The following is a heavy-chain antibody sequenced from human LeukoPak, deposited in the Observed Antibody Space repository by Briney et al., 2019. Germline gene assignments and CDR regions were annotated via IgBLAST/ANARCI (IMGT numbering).Heavy chain of an antibody. CDR1: GGSFSGYY. D-gene: IGHD6-13*01. V-gene: IGHV4-34*01. J-gene: IGHJ3*02. CDR2: ITHAGST. Sequence: SETLSLTCAVNGGSFSGYYWNWIRQPPGKGLEWIGDITHAGSTNDNPSLAGRVTVSVDTSKNQFSLSLASVTAADTALYYCARGSPAADDAFDIWGQGTLVTVSS. CDR3: ARGSPAADDAFDI.